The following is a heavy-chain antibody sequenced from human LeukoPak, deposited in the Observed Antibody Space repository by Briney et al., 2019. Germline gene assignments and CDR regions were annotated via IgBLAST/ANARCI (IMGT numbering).Heavy chain of an antibody. Sequence: ASVKVSCKASGYTVTDNYSTHWALQAPGEGLEWMGWIIPKSGGTSYAQNLQGRVTMTSDTSISTAYMELSGLTSDDTAVYYCARERQRGLRRDYWGQGTLVTVSS. J-gene: IGHJ4*02. CDR2: IIPKSGGT. D-gene: IGHD3-16*01. CDR3: ARERQRGLRRDY. V-gene: IGHV1-2*02. CDR1: GYTVTDNYS.